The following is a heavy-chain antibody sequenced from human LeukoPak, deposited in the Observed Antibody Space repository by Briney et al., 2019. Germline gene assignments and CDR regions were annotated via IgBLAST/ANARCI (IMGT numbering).Heavy chain of an antibody. V-gene: IGHV3-30*04. Sequence: GRSLRLPCAAYGFTFSSYAMHWVRQTPGKGLEWVAVISYDGSNKYYADSVKGRFTISRDNSKNTLYLQMNSLRAEDTAVYYCARDPRVPAAPEYYFDYWGQGTLVTVSS. CDR1: GFTFSSYA. D-gene: IGHD2-2*01. CDR2: ISYDGSNK. CDR3: ARDPRVPAAPEYYFDY. J-gene: IGHJ4*02.